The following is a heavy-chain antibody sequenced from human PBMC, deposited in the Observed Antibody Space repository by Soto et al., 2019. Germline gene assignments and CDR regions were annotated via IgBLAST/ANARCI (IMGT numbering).Heavy chain of an antibody. CDR2: INSRSTYT. CDR3: VRDLEGYYADV. Sequence: QVHLVESGGGLVKPGGSLRLSCVASGFTFGDFDMSWMRQAPGKGLEWISHINSRSTYTNYADSVKGRFTVSRDNAKNSLSLQINSLRVEYTAVYYCVRDLEGYYADVWGAGTLVSVTP. CDR1: GFTFGDFD. J-gene: IGHJ4*02. D-gene: IGHD3-22*01. V-gene: IGHV3-11*06.